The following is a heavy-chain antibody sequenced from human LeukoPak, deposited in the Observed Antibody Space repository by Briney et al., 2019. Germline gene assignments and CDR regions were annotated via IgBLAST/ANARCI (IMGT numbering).Heavy chain of an antibody. CDR2: ISYSGNNY. Sequence: GGSLRLSCEAFGFSFSHYAMHWVRQAPGEGLQWVAFISYSGNNYYYADSVKGRFIISRDDSKNTLYVEMNSLRLDDTAIYYCARGPPTSRSGAHFDYWGQGSLVTVSP. CDR3: ARGPPTSRSGAHFDY. CDR1: GFSFSHYA. D-gene: IGHD5-12*01. J-gene: IGHJ4*02. V-gene: IGHV3-30*03.